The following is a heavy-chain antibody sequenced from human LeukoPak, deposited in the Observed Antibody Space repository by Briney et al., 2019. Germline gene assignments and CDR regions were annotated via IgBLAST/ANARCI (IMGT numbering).Heavy chain of an antibody. Sequence: ASVKVSCKVSGYTLTELSMHWVRQAPGKGLEWMGGFDPEDGETIYAQKFQGRVTMTEDTSTDTAYMELSSLRSEDTAVYYCATRSGSYTNAAFDIWGQGTMVTASS. J-gene: IGHJ3*02. CDR3: ATRSGSYTNAAFDI. CDR2: FDPEDGET. D-gene: IGHD1-26*01. CDR1: GYTLTELS. V-gene: IGHV1-24*01.